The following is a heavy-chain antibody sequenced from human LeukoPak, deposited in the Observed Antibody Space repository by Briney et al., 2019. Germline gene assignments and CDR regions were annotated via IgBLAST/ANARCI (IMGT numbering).Heavy chain of an antibody. CDR1: GGSFSGYY. CDR2: INHSGST. V-gene: IGHV4-34*01. J-gene: IGHJ4*02. D-gene: IGHD3-10*01. Sequence: SEALSLTCAVYGGSFSGYYWSWIRQPPGKGLEWIGEINHSGSTNYNPSLKSRVTISVDTSKNQFSLKLSSVTAADTAVYYCARGVYYYGSGSYYYWGQGTLVTVSS. CDR3: ARGVYYYGSGSYYY.